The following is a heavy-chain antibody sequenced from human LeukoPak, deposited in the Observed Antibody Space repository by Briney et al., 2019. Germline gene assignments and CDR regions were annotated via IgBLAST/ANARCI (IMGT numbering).Heavy chain of an antibody. J-gene: IGHJ4*02. CDR3: ARDGYGHGSLDY. D-gene: IGHD2-2*03. CDR2: IWHDGSNE. V-gene: IGHV3-33*01. Sequence: PGRSLRLSCAASGFFFSAYAMHWVRQAPGKGLEWVAVIWHDGSNENYADSVRGRFSISRDGSKNTVNLQINSLRDEDTAVYYCARDGYGHGSLDYWGQGTLVSVSP. CDR1: GFFFSAYA.